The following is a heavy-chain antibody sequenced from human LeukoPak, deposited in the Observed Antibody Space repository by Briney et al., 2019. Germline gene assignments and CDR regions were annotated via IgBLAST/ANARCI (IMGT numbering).Heavy chain of an antibody. D-gene: IGHD4-23*01. Sequence: GGSLRLSCAASGFTFSSYAMSWVRQAPGKGLEWVSGISGSGGSTYYVDSVKGRFTISRDNSKNTLYLQMNSLRIEDAAVYYCAKTEGRGTTVAQRPNDYWGQGTLVTVSS. CDR3: AKTEGRGTTVAQRPNDY. J-gene: IGHJ4*02. CDR2: ISGSGGST. V-gene: IGHV3-23*01. CDR1: GFTFSSYA.